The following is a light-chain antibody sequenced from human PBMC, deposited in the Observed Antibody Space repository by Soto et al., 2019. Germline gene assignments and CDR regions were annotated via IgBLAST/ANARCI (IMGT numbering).Light chain of an antibody. CDR3: GTWDGSLSADV. J-gene: IGLJ1*01. Sequence: QSVLTQPPSVSAAPGQKVTISCSGSSSNIGNNYVSWYQQLPGTAPKLLIYEDNKRPSGIPDRFSGSKSGTSATLGITGLQTGDEADYYCGTWDGSLSADVFGAGTKVTVL. CDR1: SSNIGNNY. CDR2: EDN. V-gene: IGLV1-51*02.